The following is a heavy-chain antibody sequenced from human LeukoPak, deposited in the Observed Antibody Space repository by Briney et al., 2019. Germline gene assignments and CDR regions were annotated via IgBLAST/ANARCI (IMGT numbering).Heavy chain of an antibody. D-gene: IGHD2-21*01. CDR2: IKEDGSEK. V-gene: IGHV3-7*03. J-gene: IGHJ4*02. Sequence: PGGSLRLSCAASGFTFSNYWMSWVRQAPGKGLEWVANIKEDGSEKYYVDSVKGRFTISRDSSKNTLFLQMNRLRPEDAAVYYCAKAPVTTCRGAYCYPFDYWGQGTLVTVSS. CDR1: GFTFSNYW. CDR3: AKAPVTTCRGAYCYPFDY.